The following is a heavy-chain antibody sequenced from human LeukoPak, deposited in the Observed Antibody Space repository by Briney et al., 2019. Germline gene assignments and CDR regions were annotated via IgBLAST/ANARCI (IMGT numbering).Heavy chain of an antibody. Sequence: PGGSLRLSCAASGFTFTNVRMSWVRQTPWKGLEWVGRIKSKSDGETTDYAAPVKGRFTISRDDAKTMVYLQMNSLKSEDTAVYYCTTDRGSVWGQGTLVTVSS. CDR2: IKSKSDGETT. V-gene: IGHV3-15*01. CDR1: GFTFTNVR. CDR3: TTDRGSV. J-gene: IGHJ4*02.